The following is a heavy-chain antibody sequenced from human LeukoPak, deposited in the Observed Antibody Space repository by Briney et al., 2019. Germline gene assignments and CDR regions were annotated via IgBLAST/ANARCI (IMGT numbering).Heavy chain of an antibody. V-gene: IGHV3-48*04. CDR1: GFTFSSYS. CDR2: ISSSSSTI. D-gene: IGHD6-13*01. CDR3: ARVRIAGSGGYMDV. J-gene: IGHJ6*03. Sequence: GSLRLSCAASGFTFSSYSMNWVRQAPGKGLEWVSYISSSSSTIYYADSVKGRFTISRDNAKNSLYLQMNSLRAEDTAVYYCARVRIAGSGGYMDVWGKGTTVTVSS.